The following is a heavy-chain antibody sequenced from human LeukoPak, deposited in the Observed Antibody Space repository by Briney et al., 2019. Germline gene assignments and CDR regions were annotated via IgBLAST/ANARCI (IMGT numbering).Heavy chain of an antibody. V-gene: IGHV4-59*01. CDR1: GDSINPYY. Sequence: SETLSLTCTVSGDSINPYYWSWIRQPPGEGLEWIGYIFYRGSTNYNAALKSRVAISLDTSKSQFSLKLNSVSAADTAVYYCAGTTGRYFEYWGQGILVRLL. D-gene: IGHD1-26*01. J-gene: IGHJ4*02. CDR3: AGTTGRYFEY. CDR2: IFYRGST.